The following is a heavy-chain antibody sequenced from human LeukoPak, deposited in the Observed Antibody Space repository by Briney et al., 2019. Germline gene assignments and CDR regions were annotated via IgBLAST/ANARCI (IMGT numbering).Heavy chain of an antibody. V-gene: IGHV4-61*01. CDR3: AREEYCSSTSCYDNWFDP. CDR1: GGSVSSGSYY. J-gene: IGHJ5*02. D-gene: IGHD2-2*01. CDR2: IYYSGST. Sequence: SETLSLTCTVSGGSVSSGSYYWSWIRQPPGKGLEWIGYIYYSGSTNYNPSLKSRATISVDTSKNQFSLKLSSVTAADTAVYYCAREEYCSSTSCYDNWFDPWGQGTLVTVSS.